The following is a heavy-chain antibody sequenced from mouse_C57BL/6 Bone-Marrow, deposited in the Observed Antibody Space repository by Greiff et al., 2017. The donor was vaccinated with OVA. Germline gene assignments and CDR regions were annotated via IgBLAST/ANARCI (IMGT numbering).Heavy chain of an antibody. CDR2: ISSGGDYI. CDR1: GFTFSSYA. V-gene: IGHV5-9-1*02. J-gene: IGHJ2*01. D-gene: IGHD2-3*01. CDR3: TREGDGYYYFDY. Sequence: EVHLVESGEGLVKPGGSLKLSCAASGFTFSSYAMSWVRQTPEKRLEWVAYISSGGDYIYYADTVKGRFTISRDNARNTLYLQMSSLKSEDTARYYCTREGDGYYYFDYWGQGTTLTVSS.